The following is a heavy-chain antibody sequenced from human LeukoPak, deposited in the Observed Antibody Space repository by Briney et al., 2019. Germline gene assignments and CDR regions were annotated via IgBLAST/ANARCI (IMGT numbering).Heavy chain of an antibody. J-gene: IGHJ6*03. D-gene: IGHD3-10*01. CDR2: IYTSGST. Sequence: SQTLSLTCTVSGGSISSGSYYWSWIRQPAGKGLEWIGRIYTSGSTNYNPSLKSRVTISVDTSKNQFSLKRSSVTAAHTAVYYCAREGRITMVRGVIMNYYYYYYMDVWGKGTTVTVSS. V-gene: IGHV4-61*02. CDR3: AREGRITMVRGVIMNYYYYYYMDV. CDR1: GGSISSGSYY.